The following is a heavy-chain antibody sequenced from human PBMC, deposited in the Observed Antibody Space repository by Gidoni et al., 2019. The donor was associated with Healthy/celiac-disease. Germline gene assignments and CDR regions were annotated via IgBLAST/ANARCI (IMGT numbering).Heavy chain of an antibody. V-gene: IGHV3-23*04. D-gene: IGHD3-22*01. CDR1: GFTFSTYA. J-gene: IGHJ4*02. Sequence: EVQLVESGGGLIQPGGSLRLSCAASGFTFSTYAMSWVRQAPGKGLEWVSAISGSGDSTFYADSVKGRFTISRDKSKKTLYLQMNSLRAEDTAVYYCAKDLYYDSSGYYPNADYWGQGTLVTVSS. CDR2: ISGSGDST. CDR3: AKDLYYDSSGYYPNADY.